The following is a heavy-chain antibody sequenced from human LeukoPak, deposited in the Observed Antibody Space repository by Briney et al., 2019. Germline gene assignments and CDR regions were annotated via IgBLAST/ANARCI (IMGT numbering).Heavy chain of an antibody. CDR3: ARVGGPEGVWGSYRYTGDAFDI. D-gene: IGHD3-16*02. CDR2: INSDGSST. V-gene: IGHV3-74*01. J-gene: IGHJ3*02. Sequence: GGSLRLSCAASGFTFSSYWMHWVRQAPGKGLVWVPRINSDGSSTSYADSVKGRFTISRDNAKNTLYLQMNSLRAEDTAVYYCARVGGPEGVWGSYRYTGDAFDIWGQGTMVTVPS. CDR1: GFTFSSYW.